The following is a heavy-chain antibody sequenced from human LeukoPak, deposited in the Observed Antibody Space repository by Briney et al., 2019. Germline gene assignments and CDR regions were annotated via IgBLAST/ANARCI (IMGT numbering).Heavy chain of an antibody. CDR2: IYHSGST. V-gene: IGHV4-38-2*01. CDR3: ARHPMWNDGRPYYYYMDV. Sequence: PGGSLRLSCAASEFTFSSYSMNWVRQAPGKGLEWIGSIYHSGSTYYNPSLKSRVTTSVDTSKNQFSLKLSSVTAADTAVYYCARHPMWNDGRPYYYYMDVWGKGTTVTVSS. CDR1: EFTFSSYS. J-gene: IGHJ6*03. D-gene: IGHD1-1*01.